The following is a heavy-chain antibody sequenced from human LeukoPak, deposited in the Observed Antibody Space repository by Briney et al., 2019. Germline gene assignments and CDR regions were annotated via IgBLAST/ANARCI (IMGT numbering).Heavy chain of an antibody. CDR3: AREIRRGDSSGWYEDY. Sequence: PGGSLRLSCAASGFTFSNYAMSWVRQAPGKGLEWVSVIYSGGTTYYADSVKGRFTITRDNSKNTLYLQMNSLRAEDTAVYYCAREIRRGDSSGWYEDYWGQGTLVTVSS. CDR2: IYSGGTT. D-gene: IGHD6-19*01. CDR1: GFTFSNYA. J-gene: IGHJ4*02. V-gene: IGHV3-66*01.